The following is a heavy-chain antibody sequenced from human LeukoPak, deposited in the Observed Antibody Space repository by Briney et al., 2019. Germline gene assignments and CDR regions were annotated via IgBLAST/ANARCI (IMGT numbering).Heavy chain of an antibody. CDR2: INSDGSST. Sequence: GGSLRLSCAASGFTFSSYWMHWVRQAPGKGLVWVSRINSDGSSTRYADSVKGRFTISRDNTKNTLYLQMNSLRAEDTAVYYCSTGPRSLPYWGPGTLVTVSS. CDR1: GFTFSSYW. CDR3: STGPRSLPY. J-gene: IGHJ4*01. D-gene: IGHD4-23*01. V-gene: IGHV3-74*01.